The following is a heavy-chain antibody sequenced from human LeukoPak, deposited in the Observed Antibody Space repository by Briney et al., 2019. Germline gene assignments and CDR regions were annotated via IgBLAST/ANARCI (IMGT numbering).Heavy chain of an antibody. J-gene: IGHJ6*04. D-gene: IGHD2-2*02. CDR2: FDPEDGET. Sequence: ASVKVSCKVSGYTLTELSMHWVRQAPGKGLEWMGGFDPEDGETIYAQKFQGRVTMTEDTSTDTAYMELSSLRSEDTAVYYCATVSPGYCSSTSCYTSVDVWGKGTTVTVSS. V-gene: IGHV1-24*01. CDR3: ATVSPGYCSSTSCYTSVDV. CDR1: GYTLTELS.